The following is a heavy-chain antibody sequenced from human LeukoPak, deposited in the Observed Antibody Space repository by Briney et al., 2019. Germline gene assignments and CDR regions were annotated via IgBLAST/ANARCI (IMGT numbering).Heavy chain of an antibody. D-gene: IGHD6-6*01. Sequence: ASVKVSCKASGYTFPSYFMHWVRQAPGQGLEWMGIINPTGGSTTYAQKFQGRVTMTRDTSTSTVYMELSSLRSDDTAVYYCARTATRRFDYWGQGTLVTVSS. CDR1: GYTFPSYF. CDR2: INPTGGST. V-gene: IGHV1-46*01. CDR3: ARTATRRFDY. J-gene: IGHJ4*02.